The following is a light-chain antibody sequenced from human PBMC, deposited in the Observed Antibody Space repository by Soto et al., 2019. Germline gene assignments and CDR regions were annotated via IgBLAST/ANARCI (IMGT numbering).Light chain of an antibody. Sequence: EIVLTQSPATLSLSPVEIATLSFMASQSVSSYLAWYQQKPGQAPRLLIYDASNRATGIPARFSGSGSGTDFTLTISSLEPQDFAVYYCRQRSNWPANFGQGTRLEIK. J-gene: IGKJ5*01. CDR1: QSVSSY. CDR3: RQRSNWPAN. V-gene: IGKV3-11*01. CDR2: DAS.